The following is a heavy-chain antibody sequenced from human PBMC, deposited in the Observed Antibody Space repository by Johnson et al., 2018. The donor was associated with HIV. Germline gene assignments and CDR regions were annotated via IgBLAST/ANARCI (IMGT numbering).Heavy chain of an antibody. CDR3: AKDQASGYYCDAFDI. D-gene: IGHD3-22*01. CDR2: IYSGGST. J-gene: IGHJ3*02. V-gene: IGHV3-66*01. Sequence: VQLVESGGGLDQPGGSLRLSCAASGFTVSNKYMTWVRQSPWKGLEWVSVIYSGGSTSYAASVKGRFTNSRDNYKNTLYLQMNSLRAEDTAVYYCAKDQASGYYCDAFDIWGQGTMVTVSS. CDR1: GFTVSNKY.